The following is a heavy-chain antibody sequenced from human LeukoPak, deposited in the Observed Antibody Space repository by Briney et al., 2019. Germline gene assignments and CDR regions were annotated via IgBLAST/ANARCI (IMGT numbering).Heavy chain of an antibody. CDR2: IIPIFGTA. J-gene: IGHJ4*02. D-gene: IGHD1-26*01. V-gene: IGHV1-69*13. CDR1: GGTFSSYA. Sequence: SVKVSCKASGGTFSSYAISWVRQAPGQGLEWMGGIIPIFGTANYAQKFQGRVTITADESTSTAYMELSSLRSEDTAVYYCAREAWELKTGFDYWGQGTLVTVSS. CDR3: AREAWELKTGFDY.